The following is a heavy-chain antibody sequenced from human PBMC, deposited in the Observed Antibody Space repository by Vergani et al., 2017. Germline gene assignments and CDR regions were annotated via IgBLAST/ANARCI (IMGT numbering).Heavy chain of an antibody. CDR1: GGSFTSYH. D-gene: IGHD4-11*01. CDR3: ARLNTETNGHLYYYYYMDV. V-gene: IGHV4-34*01. Sequence: QVQLQQWGGGLLKPSETLSLTCVVNGGSFTSYHWTWIRQSPGAGLEWVGDIDHTGRPDYNPSLKSRLTMSVDKSRNQFSLTLNSVTATDTAIYFCARLNTETNGHLYYYYYMDVWGQGTAVTVS. CDR2: IDHTGRP. J-gene: IGHJ6*03.